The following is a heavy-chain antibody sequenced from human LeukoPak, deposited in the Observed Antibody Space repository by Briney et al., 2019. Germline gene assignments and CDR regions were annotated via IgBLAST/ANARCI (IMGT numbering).Heavy chain of an antibody. Sequence: PSETLSLTCAVYGGSFSGYYWSWIRQPPGRGLEWIGEINHSGSTNYNPSLKSRVTISVDTSKNQFSLKLSSVTAADTAVYYCARGPNTYYYGSGISRGAFDIWGQGTMVTVSS. D-gene: IGHD3-10*01. CDR2: INHSGST. V-gene: IGHV4-34*01. CDR3: ARGPNTYYYGSGISRGAFDI. J-gene: IGHJ3*02. CDR1: GGSFSGYY.